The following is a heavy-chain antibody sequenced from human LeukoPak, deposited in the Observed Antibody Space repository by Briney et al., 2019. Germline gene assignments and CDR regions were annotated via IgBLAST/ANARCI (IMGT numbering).Heavy chain of an antibody. J-gene: IGHJ4*02. D-gene: IGHD3-22*01. V-gene: IGHV1-18*01. CDR1: GYTFTSYG. CDR2: ISAYNGNT. Sequence: ASVKVSCKASGYTFTSYGISWVRQAPGQGLEWMGWISAYNGNTNYAQKLQGRVTMTTDTSTSTAYMELRSLRSDDTAVYYCARGRYYYDSSGYHWAPGYWGQGTLVTVSS. CDR3: ARGRYYYDSSGYHWAPGY.